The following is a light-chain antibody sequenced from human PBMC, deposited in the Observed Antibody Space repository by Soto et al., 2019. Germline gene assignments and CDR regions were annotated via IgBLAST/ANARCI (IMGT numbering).Light chain of an antibody. Sequence: EIVMTQSPATLSVSPGERATLSCRASQSVSSNLAWYQQKPGQAPRLLIYGASTRATGIPARFSGSGSGTEFTLNNSSLQSEDFAVYYCQQNNNWPREFTFGAGTKVDIK. CDR2: GAS. CDR1: QSVSSN. J-gene: IGKJ3*01. V-gene: IGKV3-15*01. CDR3: QQNNNWPREFT.